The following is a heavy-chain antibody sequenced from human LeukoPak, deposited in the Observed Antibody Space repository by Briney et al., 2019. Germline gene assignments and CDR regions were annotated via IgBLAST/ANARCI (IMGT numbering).Heavy chain of an antibody. Sequence: ASVKVSCKASGYTFTGYYMHWVRQAPGQGLERMGWINPNSGGTNYARKFQGRVTMTRDTSISTAYMELSRLRSDDTAVYYCARDLYYYDSSGYVDYWGQGTLVTVSS. CDR3: ARDLYYYDSSGYVDY. D-gene: IGHD3-22*01. V-gene: IGHV1-2*02. CDR1: GYTFTGYY. J-gene: IGHJ4*02. CDR2: INPNSGGT.